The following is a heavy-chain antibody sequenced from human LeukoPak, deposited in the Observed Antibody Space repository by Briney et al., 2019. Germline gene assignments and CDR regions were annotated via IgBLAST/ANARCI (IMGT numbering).Heavy chain of an antibody. CDR3: TRVIVAVPGYFDYFDF. J-gene: IGHJ4*02. CDR1: GFSFSNHY. V-gene: IGHV3-7*01. Sequence: GGSLRLSCTASGFSFSNHYMRWIRQAPGKGREWVANINEDGSNKWHLGSVKGRFTVSRDNARNSLYLQMNSLRVEDTAVYYCTRVIVAVPGYFDYFDFWGQGVLVTVSS. CDR2: INEDGSNK. D-gene: IGHD6-19*01.